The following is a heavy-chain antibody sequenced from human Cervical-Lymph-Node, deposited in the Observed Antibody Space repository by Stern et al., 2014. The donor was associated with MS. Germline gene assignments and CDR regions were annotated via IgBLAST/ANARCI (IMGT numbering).Heavy chain of an antibody. Sequence: EVQLVESGGGLVKPGGSLRLSCAASGFTFSSYSMNWVRQAPGKGLEWVSSISSSSSYIYYADSVKGRFTISRDNAKNSLYLQMNSLRAEDTAVYYCARDSYYDSSGYYFDYWGQGTLVTVSS. V-gene: IGHV3-21*01. J-gene: IGHJ4*02. CDR1: GFTFSSYS. CDR2: ISSSSSYI. CDR3: ARDSYYDSSGYYFDY. D-gene: IGHD3-22*01.